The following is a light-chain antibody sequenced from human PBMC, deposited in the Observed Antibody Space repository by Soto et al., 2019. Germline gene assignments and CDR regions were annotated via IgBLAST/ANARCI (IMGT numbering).Light chain of an antibody. CDR1: QPIRSS. J-gene: IGKJ1*01. Sequence: ANQMTQSPSSLSASLGDTVTINCRASQPIRSSLVWYQQKSGRAPNLLISDASSLHSGVPSRFSGSGFGTHFNLPFSGFNSEDFGPYYCLKVATYPGPFGKGT. CDR2: DAS. CDR3: LKVATYPGP. V-gene: IGKV1-6*01.